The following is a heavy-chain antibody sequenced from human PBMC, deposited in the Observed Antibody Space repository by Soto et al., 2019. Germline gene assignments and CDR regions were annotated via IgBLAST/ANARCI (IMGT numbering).Heavy chain of an antibody. CDR1: GFMFSNHG. Sequence: QVQLVESGGGVVQPGRSLRLSCAASGFMFSNHGMHWVRQAPGKGLEWVAVIWSDGNNRYYADSVKGRFTISRDNSKNTVYLQMNSLIAEDTAVYYCVRGDNWNDEASDYWGQGTLVTVSS. V-gene: IGHV3-33*01. J-gene: IGHJ4*02. CDR2: IWSDGNNR. CDR3: VRGDNWNDEASDY. D-gene: IGHD1-1*01.